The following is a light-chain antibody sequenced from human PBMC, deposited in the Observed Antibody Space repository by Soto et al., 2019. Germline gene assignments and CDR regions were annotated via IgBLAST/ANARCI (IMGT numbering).Light chain of an antibody. Sequence: EIVLTQSRATLSLSPGERAILSCRASQSVSTFFAWYQQKPGQAPRLLIYDASERATGIPARFSGSGSGTDFTLTISSLEPEDFAVYYCQHRLNWPLTFGGGTTVELK. J-gene: IGKJ4*01. CDR2: DAS. CDR1: QSVSTF. CDR3: QHRLNWPLT. V-gene: IGKV3-11*01.